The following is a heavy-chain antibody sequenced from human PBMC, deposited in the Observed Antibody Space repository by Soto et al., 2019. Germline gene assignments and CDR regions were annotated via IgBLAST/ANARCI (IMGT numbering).Heavy chain of an antibody. D-gene: IGHD3-16*01. CDR3: ARQNKEGDYYYYGMDV. CDR2: ISYDGSNK. V-gene: IGHV3-30-3*01. CDR1: GFTFSSYA. Sequence: GESLKISCAASGFTFSSYAMHWVRQAPGKGLEWVAVISYDGSNKYYADSVKGRFTISRDNSKNTLYLQMNSLRAEDTAVYYCARQNKEGDYYYYGMDVWGQGTTVTVSS. J-gene: IGHJ6*02.